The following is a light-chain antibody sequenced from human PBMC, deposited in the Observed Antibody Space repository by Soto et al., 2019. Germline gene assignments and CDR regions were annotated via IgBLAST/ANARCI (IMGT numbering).Light chain of an antibody. CDR1: QSISNY. V-gene: IGKV1-39*01. CDR2: IAS. J-gene: IGKJ1*01. Sequence: DIHMTQSPSSLSASVGDRVTITCRASQSISNYLNWYQQKRGKAPNLLIYIASNLYSGVPSRCSFSGSGTDFTLTTSSLQPDDFATYYCQQYKSYSEAFGQGT. CDR3: QQYKSYSEA.